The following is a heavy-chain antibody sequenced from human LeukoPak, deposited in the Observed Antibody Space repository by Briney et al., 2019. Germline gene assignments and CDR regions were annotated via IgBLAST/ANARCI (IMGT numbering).Heavy chain of an antibody. CDR3: ARDGRHDWDLGRDAFDI. J-gene: IGHJ3*02. Sequence: GGSLRLSCATSGFTFSSYSMNWVRQAPGKGLEWVSYISSSSGTIYYADSVKGRFTISRDNAKNSLSLQMNSLRAEDTAVYYCARDGRHDWDLGRDAFDIWGQGTMVTVSS. D-gene: IGHD3-9*01. V-gene: IGHV3-48*01. CDR2: ISSSSGTI. CDR1: GFTFSSYS.